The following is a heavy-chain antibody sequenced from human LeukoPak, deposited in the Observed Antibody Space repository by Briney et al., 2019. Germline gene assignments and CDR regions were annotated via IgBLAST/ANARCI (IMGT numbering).Heavy chain of an antibody. V-gene: IGHV4-59*01. Sequence: SETLSLTCTVSGGSISSYYWSWIRQPPGKGLKWMGDIYYSGSTNYNPSLKSRVTISVTTSKNKFSLNLSPLTPADTPFYYCARVTGYVWESSYDYWGQGTLVTVSS. CDR2: IYYSGST. CDR3: ARVTGYVWESSYDY. D-gene: IGHD3-16*01. CDR1: GGSISSYY. J-gene: IGHJ4*02.